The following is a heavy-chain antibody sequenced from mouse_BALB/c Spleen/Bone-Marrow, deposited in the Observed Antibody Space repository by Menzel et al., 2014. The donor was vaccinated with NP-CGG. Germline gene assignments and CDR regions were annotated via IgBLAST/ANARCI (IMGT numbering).Heavy chain of an antibody. CDR3: ARRGYGNSYWYFDV. CDR2: ISRGGSYT. J-gene: IGHJ1*01. V-gene: IGHV5-6*02. CDR1: GFTFSSYG. Sequence: EVKLVESGGDLVKPGGSLKLSCAASGFTFSSYGMSWVRQTPDKRLEWVATISRGGSYTYYPDSVKGRFTISRDNAKNTLYLQMSSPKSEDTAMYYCARRGYGNSYWYFDVWGAGTTVTVSS. D-gene: IGHD2-10*02.